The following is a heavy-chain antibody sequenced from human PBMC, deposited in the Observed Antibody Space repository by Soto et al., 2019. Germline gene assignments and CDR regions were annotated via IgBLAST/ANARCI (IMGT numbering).Heavy chain of an antibody. V-gene: IGHV3-30-3*01. Sequence: QVQLVESGGGVVQPGRSLRLSCAASELTFSSYAMHWVRQAPGKGLEWVAVISYDGSNKYYADSVKGRFTISRDNPKNTLYLQVDSLRAEDTAVYYCARELERYFDFWGRGTLVTVSS. D-gene: IGHD1-1*01. J-gene: IGHJ2*01. CDR2: ISYDGSNK. CDR1: ELTFSSYA. CDR3: ARELERYFDF.